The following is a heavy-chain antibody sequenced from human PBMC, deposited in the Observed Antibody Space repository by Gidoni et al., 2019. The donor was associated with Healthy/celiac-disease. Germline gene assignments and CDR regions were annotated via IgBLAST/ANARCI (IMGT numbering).Heavy chain of an antibody. D-gene: IGHD4-17*01. V-gene: IGHV1-24*01. CDR3: ATRPPPMTTVTTWRAFDI. Sequence: QVQLVQSGAEVKKPGASVKVSCKVSGYTLTELSMHWVRQAPGKGLEWMGGFDPEDGETIYAQKFQGRVTMTEDTSTDTAYMELSSLRSEDTAVYYCATRPPPMTTVTTWRAFDIWGQGTMVTVSS. CDR1: GYTLTELS. CDR2: FDPEDGET. J-gene: IGHJ3*02.